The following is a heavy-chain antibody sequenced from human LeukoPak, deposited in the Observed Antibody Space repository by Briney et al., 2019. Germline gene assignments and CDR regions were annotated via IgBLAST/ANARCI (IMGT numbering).Heavy chain of an antibody. D-gene: IGHD1-26*01. J-gene: IGHJ3*02. V-gene: IGHV3-23*01. CDR1: GFTFSSYA. Sequence: GGSLRLSCAASGFTFSSYAMSWVRQAPGKGLEWVSAISGSGGSTYYADSVKGRSTISRDNSKNTLYLQMNSLRADDTAVYYCAKVGWELRDAFDIWGQGTMVTVSS. CDR3: AKVGWELRDAFDI. CDR2: ISGSGGST.